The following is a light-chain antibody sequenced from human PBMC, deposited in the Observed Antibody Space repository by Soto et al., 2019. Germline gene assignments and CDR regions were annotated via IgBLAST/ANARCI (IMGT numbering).Light chain of an antibody. J-gene: IGLJ2*01. CDR3: AAWDDSLNAVV. Sequence: QSVLTQPPSASGTPGQRVTISCSGSSSNIGSNTVNWYHQLPGTAPKPLIYSNNQRPSGVPDRFSGSKSGTSASLAISGLQSEDEADYYCAAWDDSLNAVVFGGGTQLTVL. CDR1: SSNIGSNT. CDR2: SNN. V-gene: IGLV1-44*01.